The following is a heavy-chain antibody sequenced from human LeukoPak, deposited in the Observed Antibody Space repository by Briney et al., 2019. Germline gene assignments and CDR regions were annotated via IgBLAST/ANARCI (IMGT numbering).Heavy chain of an antibody. V-gene: IGHV3-73*01. Sequence: GGCLRLSCAASGFTFSGSAMPWVRQASGKGLEWVGRIRSKANSYATAYAASVTGRFTISRDDSKNTAYLQMNSLETEDTAVYYCASPYCSDGVCYPGYWGQGALVTVSS. CDR2: IRSKANSYAT. CDR3: ASPYCSDGVCYPGY. CDR1: GFTFSGSA. D-gene: IGHD2-8*01. J-gene: IGHJ4*02.